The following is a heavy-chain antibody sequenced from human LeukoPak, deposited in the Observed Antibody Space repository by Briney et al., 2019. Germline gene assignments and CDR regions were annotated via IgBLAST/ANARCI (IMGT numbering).Heavy chain of an antibody. Sequence: SETLSLTCAVSGGSISSSNWWSWVRQPPGKGLEWIGEIYHSGSTNYNPSLKSRVTISVDKSKNQFSLKLSSVTAADTAVYYCARVSSGWYRNFDYWGQGTQVTVSS. J-gene: IGHJ4*02. CDR3: ARVSSGWYRNFDY. CDR1: GGSISSSNW. V-gene: IGHV4-4*02. CDR2: IYHSGST. D-gene: IGHD6-19*01.